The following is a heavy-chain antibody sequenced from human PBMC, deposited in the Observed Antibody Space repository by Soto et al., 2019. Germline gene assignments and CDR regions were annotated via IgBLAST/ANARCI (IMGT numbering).Heavy chain of an antibody. Sequence: PSETLSLTCAVYGGSFSGYYWSWILQPPGKGLEWIGEINYSGSTNYNPSLKSRVTISLDTSKNQFSLKLSSVTAADTAVYYCARIYDGSGPNSGGYSFDIWGQGTMVTVS. D-gene: IGHD3-22*01. V-gene: IGHV4-34*01. J-gene: IGHJ3*02. CDR2: INYSGST. CDR1: GGSFSGYY. CDR3: ARIYDGSGPNSGGYSFDI.